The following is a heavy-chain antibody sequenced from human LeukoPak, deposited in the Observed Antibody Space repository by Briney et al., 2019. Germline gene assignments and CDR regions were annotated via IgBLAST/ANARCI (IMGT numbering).Heavy chain of an antibody. Sequence: PGGSLRLSCAASGFTVSSNYMSWVRQAPGKGLEWGSVIYSGGSTYYADSVKGRLTISRDNSKNTLYLQMNSLRAEDTAVYYCARHDFWSGYIDYWGQGTLVTVSS. CDR1: GFTVSSNY. J-gene: IGHJ4*02. CDR2: IYSGGST. V-gene: IGHV3-66*02. D-gene: IGHD3-3*01. CDR3: ARHDFWSGYIDY.